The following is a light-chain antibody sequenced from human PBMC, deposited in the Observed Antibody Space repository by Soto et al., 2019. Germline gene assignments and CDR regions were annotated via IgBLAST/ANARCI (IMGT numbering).Light chain of an antibody. V-gene: IGLV2-14*01. Sequence: QSVLTQPASVSGSPGQSITISCTGTSSDVGGYNYVSWYQQHPGKAPKLMIYEVSNRPSGVSNRFSGSKSGNTASLTISGLQAEDEADYFCAAWDDSPNGPVFGGGTKLTVL. CDR2: EVS. CDR1: SSDVGGYNY. J-gene: IGLJ3*02. CDR3: AAWDDSPNGPV.